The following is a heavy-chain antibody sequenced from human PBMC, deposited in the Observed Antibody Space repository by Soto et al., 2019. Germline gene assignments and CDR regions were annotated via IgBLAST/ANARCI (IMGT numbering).Heavy chain of an antibody. CDR2: IFFIGST. V-gene: IGHV4-39*01. D-gene: IGHD2-15*01. J-gene: IGHJ6*03. CDR1: GGSISSSSYY. CDR3: ARQLGYCSGGSCYLGYYYYYMDV. Sequence: TLSLTCPVSGGSISSSSYYWGWIRQPPGKGLEWIGSIFFIGSTYYNPSLKIRVTISVDTSKNQFSLKLSSVTAADTAVYYCARQLGYCSGGSCYLGYYYYYMDVWGKGTTVTVSS.